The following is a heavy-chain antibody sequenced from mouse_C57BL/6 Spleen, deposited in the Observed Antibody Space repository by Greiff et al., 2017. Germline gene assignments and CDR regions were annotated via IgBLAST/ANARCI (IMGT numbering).Heavy chain of an antibody. D-gene: IGHD1-1*01. CDR1: GFTFSSYG. CDR2: ISSGGSYT. J-gene: IGHJ1*03. Sequence: EVKVVESGGDLVKPGGSLKLSCAASGFTFSSYGMSWVRQTPDKRLEWVATISSGGSYTYYPDSVKGRFTISRDNAKNTLYLQMSSLKSEDTAMYYCASFITTVVGYFDVWGTGTTVTVSS. V-gene: IGHV5-6*01. CDR3: ASFITTVVGYFDV.